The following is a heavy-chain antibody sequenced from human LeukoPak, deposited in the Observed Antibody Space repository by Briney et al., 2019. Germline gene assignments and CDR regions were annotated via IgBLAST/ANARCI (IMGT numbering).Heavy chain of an antibody. J-gene: IGHJ4*02. CDR3: ARSVRGIAAAGTVYFDY. D-gene: IGHD6-13*01. CDR1: GFTFSNAW. Sequence: GGSLRLSCAASGFTFSNAWMSWVRQAPGKGLEWVGRIKSKTDGGTTDYAAPVKGRFTISRDDSKNTLYLQMNSLRAEDTAVYYCARSVRGIAAAGTVYFDYWGQGTLVTVSS. V-gene: IGHV3-15*01. CDR2: IKSKTDGGTT.